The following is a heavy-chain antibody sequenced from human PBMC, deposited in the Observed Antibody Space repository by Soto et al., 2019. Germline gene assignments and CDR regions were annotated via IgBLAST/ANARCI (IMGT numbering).Heavy chain of an antibody. CDR1: GGSISSYY. J-gene: IGHJ2*01. CDR3: ARHVYFGVTTGGYFDL. Sequence: QVQLQESGPGLVKPSETLSLTCTVSGGSISSYYWSWIRQPPGKGLEWIGYIYYSGSTNYNPSLKSRVTISVDTSKNQFSLKLSSVTAADTAVYYCARHVYFGVTTGGYFDLWGRGTLVTVSS. D-gene: IGHD4-17*01. V-gene: IGHV4-59*08. CDR2: IYYSGST.